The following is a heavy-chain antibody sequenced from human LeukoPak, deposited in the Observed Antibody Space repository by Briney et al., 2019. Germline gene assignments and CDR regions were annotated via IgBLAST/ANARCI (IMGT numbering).Heavy chain of an antibody. D-gene: IGHD3-22*01. CDR2: INPNSGGT. CDR1: GYTFTGYY. CDR3: ARDLYSSGYFLD. V-gene: IGHV1-2*02. Sequence: ASVKVSCKASGYTFTGYYMHWVRQAPGQGLEWMGWINPNSGGTNYAQKFQGRVTMTRDTSISTAYMELSRLRSDDTAVYYCARDLYSSGYFLDWGQGTLVTVSS. J-gene: IGHJ4*02.